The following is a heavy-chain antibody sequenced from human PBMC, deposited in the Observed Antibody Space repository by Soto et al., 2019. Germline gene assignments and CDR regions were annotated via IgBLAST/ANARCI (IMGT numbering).Heavy chain of an antibody. CDR3: AKSIAVATGWLDP. Sequence: QVQLVESGGGVVQPGRSRRLSCGASGFTFSDYGMHWVRQAPGKGLEWVAGIWYDGRNKYYADSVKGRFTISRDNSKNTVYLQMNSLRAEDTAVYYCAKSIAVATGWLDPWGQGTVVTVSS. CDR2: IWYDGRNK. D-gene: IGHD6-19*01. J-gene: IGHJ5*02. CDR1: GFTFSDYG. V-gene: IGHV3-33*06.